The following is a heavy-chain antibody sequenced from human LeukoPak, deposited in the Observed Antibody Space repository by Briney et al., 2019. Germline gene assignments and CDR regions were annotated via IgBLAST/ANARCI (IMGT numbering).Heavy chain of an antibody. CDR2: MSGSGGT. D-gene: IGHD2-15*01. V-gene: IGHV3-23*01. CDR1: GHSFSDYA. Sequence: GGSLRLSCAASGHSFSDYAWGWFRQAPGKGLEWVSGMSGSGGTYYADSVRGRFTISRDISKDTLHLQMDSLRADDTAVYYCAKGCLCYSGLSSGFDPWGQGTLVIVSS. CDR3: AKGCLCYSGLSSGFDP. J-gene: IGHJ5*02.